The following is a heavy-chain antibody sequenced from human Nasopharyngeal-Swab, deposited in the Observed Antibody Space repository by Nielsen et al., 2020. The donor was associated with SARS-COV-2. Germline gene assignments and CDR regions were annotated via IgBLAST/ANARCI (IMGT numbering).Heavy chain of an antibody. CDR1: GFTFSTYA. CDR3: AKELYDLSGALDQ. CDR2: INGNSRSI. V-gene: IGHV3-23*01. Sequence: GESLKISCAASGFTFSTYAMTWVRQAPGKGLVWVSSINGNSRSITYADSVKGRFTISRDNSKNTVSLQMNSLRAEDSGLYFCAKELYDLSGALDQWGQGTLVTVSS. J-gene: IGHJ4*02. D-gene: IGHD3-3*01.